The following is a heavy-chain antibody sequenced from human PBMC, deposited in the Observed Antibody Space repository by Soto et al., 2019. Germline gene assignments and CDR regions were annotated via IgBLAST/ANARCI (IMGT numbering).Heavy chain of an antibody. J-gene: IGHJ5*02. CDR1: GGSISSGDYY. CDR2: IYYSGST. D-gene: IGHD1-7*01. Sequence: PSETLSLTCTVSGGSISSGDYYWSWIRQPPGKGLEWIGYIYYSGSTYYNPSLKSRVTISVDTSKNQFSLKLSSVTAADTAVYYCARVRYNWNSCWFDPWGQGTLVTVSS. V-gene: IGHV4-30-4*01. CDR3: ARVRYNWNSCWFDP.